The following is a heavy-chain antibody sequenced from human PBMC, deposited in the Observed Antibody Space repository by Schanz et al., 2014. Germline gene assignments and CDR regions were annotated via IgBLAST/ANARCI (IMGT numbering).Heavy chain of an antibody. Sequence: QVHLVQSGAEVKKPGSSVKVSCKASGGTFSSDTFSWVRQAPGQGLEWMGRIIPILGIANYAQKFQGRVTITADRSTSTAYMELSSLRSEDTAVYYCARGGGPEDVFDIWGQGTILTVSS. V-gene: IGHV1-69*02. CDR3: ARGGGPEDVFDI. CDR1: GGTFSSDT. D-gene: IGHD2-15*01. CDR2: IIPILGIA. J-gene: IGHJ3*02.